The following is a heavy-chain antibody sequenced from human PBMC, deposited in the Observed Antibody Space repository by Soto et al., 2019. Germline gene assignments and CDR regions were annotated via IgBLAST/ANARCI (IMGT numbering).Heavy chain of an antibody. V-gene: IGHV3-74*01. CDR3: VKVLARGVGVPRFYFDS. J-gene: IGHJ4*02. Sequence: PGGSLRLSCAASAFTFSNSWMHWVRQVSGKGLEWVSRINADGTSTSYADSVKGRFTISRDNAKNTLYLHVNSLRAEDTAVYYCVKVLARGVGVPRFYFDSWGQGALVTVSS. D-gene: IGHD2-2*01. CDR2: INADGTST. CDR1: AFTFSNSW.